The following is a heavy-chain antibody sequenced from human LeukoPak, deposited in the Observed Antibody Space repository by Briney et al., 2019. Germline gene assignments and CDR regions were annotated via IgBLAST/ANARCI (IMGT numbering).Heavy chain of an antibody. D-gene: IGHD3-10*01. Sequence: SETLSLTCTVSGGSISSGDYYWSWIRQPPGKGLEWIGYIYYSGSTYYNPSLKSRVTISVDTSKNQFSLKLSSVTAADTAVYYCARMYYCGSGSYGLSPPIWFDPWGQGTLVTVSS. CDR1: GGSISSGDYY. CDR3: ARMYYCGSGSYGLSPPIWFDP. CDR2: IYYSGST. V-gene: IGHV4-30-4*01. J-gene: IGHJ5*02.